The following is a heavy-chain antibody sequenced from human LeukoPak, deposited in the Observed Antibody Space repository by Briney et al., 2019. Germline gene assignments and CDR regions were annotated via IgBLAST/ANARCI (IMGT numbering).Heavy chain of an antibody. J-gene: IGHJ3*02. V-gene: IGHV3-48*02. CDR1: GFTFSTYS. CDR3: ARDGMVRGVIIWDAFDI. CDR2: ISSSSSTI. Sequence: GGSLRLSCAASGFTFSTYSMKWVRQAPGKGLEWVSYISSSSSTIYYADSVKGRFTISRDNAKNSLYLQMNSLRDEDTAVYYCARDGMVRGVIIWDAFDIWGQGTMVTVSS. D-gene: IGHD3-10*01.